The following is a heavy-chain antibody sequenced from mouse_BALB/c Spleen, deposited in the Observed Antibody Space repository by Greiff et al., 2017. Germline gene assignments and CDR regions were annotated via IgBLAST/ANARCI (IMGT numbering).Heavy chain of an antibody. D-gene: IGHD2-14*01. CDR3: ANSYPVRRLFAY. Sequence: VKLMESGPGLVAPSQSLSITCTVSGFSLTSYGVHWVRQPPGKGLEWLGVIWAGGSTNYNSALMSRLSISKDNSKSQVFLKMNSLQTDDTAMYYCANSYPVRRLFAYWGQGTLVTVSA. V-gene: IGHV2-9*02. CDR2: IWAGGST. CDR1: GFSLTSYG. J-gene: IGHJ3*01.